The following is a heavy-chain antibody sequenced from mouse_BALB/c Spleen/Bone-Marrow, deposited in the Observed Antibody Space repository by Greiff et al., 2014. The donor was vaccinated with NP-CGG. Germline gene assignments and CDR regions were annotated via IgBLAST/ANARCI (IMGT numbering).Heavy chain of an antibody. CDR1: GFNIEDTY. CDR3: AEGYDSWFAY. CDR2: IDPANGNT. Sequence: EVQLQQSGAELVKPGASAKLSCTASGFNIEDTYVHWVKQRPEQGLEWIGRIDPANGNTKYDPKFQGKATVTSDTSSNTAYLHLNSLTSEDTAVYYCAEGYDSWFAYWGQGTLVTVSA. V-gene: IGHV14-3*02. D-gene: IGHD2-2*01. J-gene: IGHJ3*01.